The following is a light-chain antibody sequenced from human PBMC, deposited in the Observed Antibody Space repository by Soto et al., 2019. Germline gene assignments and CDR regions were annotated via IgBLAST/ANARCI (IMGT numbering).Light chain of an antibody. CDR3: SSYTSSSPYV. V-gene: IGLV2-14*01. J-gene: IGLJ1*01. CDR1: SSDVGGYNF. CDR2: DVD. Sequence: QSVLAQPASVSVSPGQSITISCTGTSSDVGGYNFVSWYQQHPGKAPKLMIYDVDRRPSGVSNRFSGSKSGNTASLTISGLQAEDEADYYCSSYTSSSPYVFGTGTKVTVL.